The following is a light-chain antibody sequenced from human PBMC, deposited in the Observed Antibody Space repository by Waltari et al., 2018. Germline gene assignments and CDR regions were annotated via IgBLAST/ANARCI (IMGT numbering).Light chain of an antibody. Sequence: QLVLTQSPSASASLGASVKLTCTLDSGHSSNIVAWLQQHPAKGPRYLMKVNSDGSHSKGDEIPERFAGSSSGAERYLTSSSVQSEDEADYYCETGGHGTWVVGGGTKLTVL. V-gene: IGLV4-69*02. J-gene: IGLJ3*02. CDR2: VNSDGSH. CDR1: SGHSSNI. CDR3: ETGGHGTWV.